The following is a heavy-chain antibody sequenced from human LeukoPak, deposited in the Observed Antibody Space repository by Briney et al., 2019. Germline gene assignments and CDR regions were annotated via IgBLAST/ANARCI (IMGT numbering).Heavy chain of an antibody. CDR2: IYYSGST. D-gene: IGHD5-18*01. CDR1: GGSISSYY. CDR3: ASQGYSYGYEAFDI. J-gene: IGHJ3*02. V-gene: IGHV4-59*01. Sequence: PSETLSLTCTVSGGSISSYYWSWIRQPPGKGLEWIGYIYYSGSTNYNPSLKSRVTISVDTSKDQFSLKLSSVIAADTAVYYCASQGYSYGYEAFDIWGQGTMVTVSS.